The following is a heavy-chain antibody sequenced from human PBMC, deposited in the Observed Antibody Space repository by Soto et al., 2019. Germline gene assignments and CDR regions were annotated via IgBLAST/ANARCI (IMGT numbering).Heavy chain of an antibody. D-gene: IGHD3-3*01. CDR1: GFTFSDYY. CDR3: ARLLEKGFKSGYRQNYYYYMDV. V-gene: IGHV3-11*01. Sequence: QVQLVESGGGLVKPGGSLRLSCAASGFTFSDYYMTWIRQAPGKGLEWFSYISSSGRTVYYAESVKGRFTISRDNPKISLYLQMNSLGAEDTAVYYCARLLEKGFKSGYRQNYYYYMDVWGKGTTVTVSS. J-gene: IGHJ6*03. CDR2: ISSSGRTV.